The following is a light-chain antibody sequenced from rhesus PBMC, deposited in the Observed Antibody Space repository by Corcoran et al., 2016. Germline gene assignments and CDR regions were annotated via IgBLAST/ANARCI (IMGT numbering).Light chain of an antibody. CDR3: QQYPNTPPT. CDR1: QGITNH. V-gene: IGKV1-66*01. J-gene: IGKJ1*01. Sequence: DIQMTQSPSSLSAFVGYRVTIICRASQGITNHLSWYQEKPGKAPRPLIYYASKMETGVPSRLSGSRSGTDYILTITSMQPEDIATYYCQQYPNTPPTFGQGTKVEI. CDR2: YAS.